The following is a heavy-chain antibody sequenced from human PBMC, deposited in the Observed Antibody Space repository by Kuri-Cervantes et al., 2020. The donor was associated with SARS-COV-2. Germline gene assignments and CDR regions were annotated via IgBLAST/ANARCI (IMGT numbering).Heavy chain of an antibody. CDR2: IWYDGSNK. CDR3: ARDYIAARPGLDY. V-gene: IGHV3-33*01. J-gene: IGHJ4*02. Sequence: GGSLRLSCAASGFTFSSYGMHWVRQAPGKGLEWVAVIWYDGSNKYYADSVKGRFTITRDNSKNPLYLRMNSLRAEDTAVYYCARDYIAARPGLDYWGQGTLVTVSS. CDR1: GFTFSSYG. D-gene: IGHD6-6*01.